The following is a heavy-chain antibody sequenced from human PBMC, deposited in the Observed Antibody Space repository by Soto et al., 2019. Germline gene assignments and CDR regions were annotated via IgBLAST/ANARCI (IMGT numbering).Heavy chain of an antibody. J-gene: IGHJ6*02. CDR1: GGTFSSYA. D-gene: IGHD4-17*01. Sequence: SVKVSCKASGGTFSSYAISWVRQAPGQGLEWMGGIIPIFGTANYAQKFQGRVTITADESTSTAYMELSSLRSEDTAVYYCARVSATVVTLDYYYGMDVWGQGTTVTVSS. CDR2: IIPIFGTA. CDR3: ARVSATVVTLDYYYGMDV. V-gene: IGHV1-69*13.